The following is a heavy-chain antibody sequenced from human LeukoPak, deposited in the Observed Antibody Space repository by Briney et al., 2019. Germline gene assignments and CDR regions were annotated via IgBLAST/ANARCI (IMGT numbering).Heavy chain of an antibody. CDR1: GGIFSSYT. D-gene: IGHD2-2*01. Sequence: ASVKVSCKASGGIFSSYTISWVRQAPGQGLEWMGRIIPILGIANYAQKFQGRVTITADKSTSTAYMELSSLRSEDTAVYYCAREYCSSTSCSYYFDYWGRGTLVTVSS. CDR3: AREYCSSTSCSYYFDY. J-gene: IGHJ4*02. CDR2: IIPILGIA. V-gene: IGHV1-69*04.